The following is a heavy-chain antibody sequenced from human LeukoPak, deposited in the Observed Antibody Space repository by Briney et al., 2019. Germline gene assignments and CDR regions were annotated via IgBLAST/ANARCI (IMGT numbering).Heavy chain of an antibody. CDR3: AKPARVGAVDY. Sequence: GGSLRLSCAASGFTFSSYEMNWVRQAPGKGLEWVSYISSSGSTIYYADSVKGRFTISRDNSKNTLYLQMNSLRAEDTAIYYCAKPARVGAVDYWGQGTLVTVSS. V-gene: IGHV3-48*03. CDR2: ISSSGSTI. J-gene: IGHJ4*02. D-gene: IGHD6-13*01. CDR1: GFTFSSYE.